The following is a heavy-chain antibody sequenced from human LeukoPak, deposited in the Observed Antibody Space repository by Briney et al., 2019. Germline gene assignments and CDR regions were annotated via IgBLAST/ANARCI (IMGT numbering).Heavy chain of an antibody. D-gene: IGHD2-15*01. CDR3: ASSITTYCSGGSCYPF. CDR2: ISSSGSTI. Sequence: GGTLRLSCAAFGFTFSSYEMNWVRQAPGKGLEWVSYISSSGSTIYYADSVKGRFTISRDNAKNSLYLQMNSLRAEDTAVYYCASSITTYCSGGSCYPFWGQGTLVTVSS. CDR1: GFTFSSYE. V-gene: IGHV3-48*03. J-gene: IGHJ4*02.